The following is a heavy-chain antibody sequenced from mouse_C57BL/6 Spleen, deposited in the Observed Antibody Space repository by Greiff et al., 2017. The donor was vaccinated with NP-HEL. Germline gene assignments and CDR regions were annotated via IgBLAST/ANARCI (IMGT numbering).Heavy chain of an antibody. J-gene: IGHJ2*01. V-gene: IGHV1-80*01. Sequence: VKVVESGAELVKPGASVKISCKASGYAFSSYWMNWVKQRPGKGLEWIGLIYPGDGDTNYNGKFKGKATLTADKSSSTAYMQLSSLTSEDSAVYFCARLGTTVVPDYWGQGTTLTVSS. CDR1: GYAFSSYW. D-gene: IGHD1-1*01. CDR3: ARLGTTVVPDY. CDR2: IYPGDGDT.